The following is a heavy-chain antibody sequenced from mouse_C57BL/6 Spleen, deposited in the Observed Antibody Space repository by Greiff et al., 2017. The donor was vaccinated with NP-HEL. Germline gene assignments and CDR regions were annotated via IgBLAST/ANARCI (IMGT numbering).Heavy chain of an antibody. V-gene: IGHV1-59*01. CDR2: IDPSDSYT. J-gene: IGHJ2*01. Sequence: VQLQQPGAELVRPGTSVKLSCKASGYTFTSYWMHWVKQRPGQGLEWIGVIDPSDSYTNYNQKFKGKATLTVDTSSSTAYMQLSSLTSEDSAVYYCASPSFTTVVADYWGQGTTLTVSS. CDR1: GYTFTSYW. CDR3: ASPSFTTVVADY. D-gene: IGHD1-1*01.